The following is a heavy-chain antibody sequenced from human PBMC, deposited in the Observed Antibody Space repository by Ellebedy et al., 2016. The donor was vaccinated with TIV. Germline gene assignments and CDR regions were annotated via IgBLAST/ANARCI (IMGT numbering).Heavy chain of an antibody. CDR2: IYSGGST. Sequence: GESLKISXAASGFTVSSNYMSWVRQAPGKGLEWVSVIYSGGSTYYADSVKGRFTISRDNSKNTLYLQMNSLRAEDTAVYYCARGDAFDIWGQGTMVTVSS. CDR1: GFTVSSNY. CDR3: ARGDAFDI. J-gene: IGHJ3*02. V-gene: IGHV3-53*01.